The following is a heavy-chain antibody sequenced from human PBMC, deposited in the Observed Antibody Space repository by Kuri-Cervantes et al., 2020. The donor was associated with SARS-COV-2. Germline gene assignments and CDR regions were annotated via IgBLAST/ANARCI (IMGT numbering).Heavy chain of an antibody. CDR3: ARDWGYSYAEGAFDI. V-gene: IGHV4-59*01. D-gene: IGHD5-18*01. Sequence: GSLRLSCTVSGGSISSYYWSWIRQPPGKGLEWIGYIYYSGCTNYNPSLKSRVTISVDTSKNQFSLKLSSVTAADTAVYYCARDWGYSYAEGAFDIWGQGTMVTVSS. CDR2: IYYSGCT. CDR1: GGSISSYY. J-gene: IGHJ3*02.